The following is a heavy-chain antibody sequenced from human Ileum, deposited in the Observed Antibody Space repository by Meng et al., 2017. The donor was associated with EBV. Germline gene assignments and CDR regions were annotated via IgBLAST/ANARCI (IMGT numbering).Heavy chain of an antibody. CDR1: GDSISNNDHY. D-gene: IGHD3-10*01. CDR3: ARDPAYPRGLFDS. J-gene: IGHJ4*02. Sequence: QVERQELGPGLVNPWESLSLTCSVSGDSISNNDHYWNWIRRSPGKGLEWIASIYRSGSSYFDPSLKSRVSLSLDTSKNQFSLKLSSVTAADTALYYCARDPAYPRGLFDSWGQGILVTVSS. V-gene: IGHV4-39*07. CDR2: IYRSGSS.